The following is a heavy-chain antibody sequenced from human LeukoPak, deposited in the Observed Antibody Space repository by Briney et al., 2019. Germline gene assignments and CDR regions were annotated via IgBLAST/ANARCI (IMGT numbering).Heavy chain of an antibody. CDR3: ARAVMVAVAGGRFDC. CDR1: VGPFSGYY. CDR2: INHSGST. Sequence: SETLSLTCAVYVGPFSGYYWSWIRQPPGKGLEWIGEINHSGSTNYNSSLKSRVTISVDTSKNQFSLKLSSVTAADTAVYYCARAVMVAVAGGRFDCWGQGTLVTVSS. V-gene: IGHV4-34*01. D-gene: IGHD6-19*01. J-gene: IGHJ4*02.